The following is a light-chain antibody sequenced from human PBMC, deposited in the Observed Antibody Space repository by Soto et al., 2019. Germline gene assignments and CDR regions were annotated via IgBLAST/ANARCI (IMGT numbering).Light chain of an antibody. V-gene: IGKV1-5*01. CDR3: QQYDNWPLT. Sequence: IKMYKSPSTLSAYVGDRVTITCQASQSVSTWFACYQQKAGEAPDLLIYDASTLESGVPSRFSGSGSGTDFTLTISSLQSEDFAVYYCQQYDNWPLTFGGGGNV. CDR1: QSVSTW. J-gene: IGKJ4*01. CDR2: DAS.